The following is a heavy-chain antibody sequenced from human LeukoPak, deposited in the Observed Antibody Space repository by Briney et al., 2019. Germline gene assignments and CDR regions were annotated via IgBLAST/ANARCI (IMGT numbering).Heavy chain of an antibody. CDR3: AKEYTGTFSPFPSYFDN. V-gene: IGHV3-23*01. CDR1: GFTFSSYA. J-gene: IGHJ4*02. D-gene: IGHD1-26*01. CDR2: ITGSGGGK. Sequence: GGSLRLSCAASGFTFSSYAMNWVRQAPGKGVEWVSAITGSGGGKEYGDSVKGRFTISRDSAKNTLYLKMNSVRGGDTAIYYSAKEYTGTFSPFPSYFDNWGQGTLVTVSS.